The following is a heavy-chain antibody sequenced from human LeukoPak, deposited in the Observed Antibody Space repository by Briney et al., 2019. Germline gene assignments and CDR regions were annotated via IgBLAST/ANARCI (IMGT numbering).Heavy chain of an antibody. CDR1: GFTLSSYS. CDR3: ASSGSYPLYYFDY. V-gene: IGHV3-21*01. J-gene: IGHJ4*02. D-gene: IGHD1-26*01. Sequence: GGSLRLSCAASGFTLSSYSMNWVRQAPGKGLEWVSSISSSSSYIYYADSVKGRFTISRDNAKNSLYLQMNSLRAEDTAVYYCASSGSYPLYYFDYWGQGTLVTVSS. CDR2: ISSSSSYI.